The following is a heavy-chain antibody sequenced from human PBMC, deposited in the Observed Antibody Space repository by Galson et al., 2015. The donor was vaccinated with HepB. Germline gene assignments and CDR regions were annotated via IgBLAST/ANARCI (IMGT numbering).Heavy chain of an antibody. CDR2: IIPIFGTA. CDR1: GGTFSSYA. CDR3: ARGWRARDYYYYYMDV. Sequence: SGGTFSSYAISWVRQAPGQGLEWMGGIIPIFGTANYAQKFQGRVTITADESTSTAYMELSSLRSEDTAVYYCARGWRARDYYYYYMDVWGKGTTVTVSS. V-gene: IGHV1-69*01. J-gene: IGHJ6*03. D-gene: IGHD5-24*01.